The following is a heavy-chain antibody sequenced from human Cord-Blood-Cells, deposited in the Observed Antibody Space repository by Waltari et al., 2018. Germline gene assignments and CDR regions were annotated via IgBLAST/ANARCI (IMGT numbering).Heavy chain of an antibody. Sequence: EVQLLESGGGLVQPGGSLRISCAASGFTFSSYAMSWVRQAPGKGLEWVSAISGSGGSTYYADSLKGRFTISRDNSKNSLYLQMNSLRADDTAGYYCAKSGFWSGYYTFDYWGQGTLVTVSS. V-gene: IGHV3-23*01. CDR1: GFTFSSYA. J-gene: IGHJ4*02. D-gene: IGHD3-3*01. CDR3: AKSGFWSGYYTFDY. CDR2: ISGSGGST.